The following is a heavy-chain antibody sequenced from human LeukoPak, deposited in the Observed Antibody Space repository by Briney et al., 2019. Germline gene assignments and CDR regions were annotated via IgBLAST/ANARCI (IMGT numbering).Heavy chain of an antibody. J-gene: IGHJ4*02. CDR2: INSYGTT. V-gene: IGHV4-59*08. D-gene: IGHD4-17*01. CDR1: GDSISTYY. Sequence: SETLSLACTVSGDSISTYYWSWIRQTPGKGLEWIAYINSYGTTSYNPSLNSRVTISVDTSKNQFSLKLSSVIAADTAVYYCARHMDSGDYPFEYWGQGTLVTVSS. CDR3: ARHMDSGDYPFEY.